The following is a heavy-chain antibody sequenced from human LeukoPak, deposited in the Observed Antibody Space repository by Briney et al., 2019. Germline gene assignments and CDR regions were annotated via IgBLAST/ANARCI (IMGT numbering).Heavy chain of an antibody. Sequence: GGSLRLSCAASGFTFSDYYMSWLRQAPGKGLEWVSYIGSSGRTIYYADSVKGRFTISRDNAKNSLYLQMNSLRAEDTAVYYCAKDRVVVVMPFDYWGQGTLVTVSS. D-gene: IGHD3-22*01. CDR3: AKDRVVVVMPFDY. CDR2: IGSSGRTI. CDR1: GFTFSDYY. J-gene: IGHJ4*02. V-gene: IGHV3-11*01.